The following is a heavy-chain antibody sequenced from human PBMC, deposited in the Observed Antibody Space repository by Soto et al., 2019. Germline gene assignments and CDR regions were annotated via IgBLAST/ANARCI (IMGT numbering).Heavy chain of an antibody. V-gene: IGHV5-51*01. CDR1: GYSFTTYW. CDR2: IYPSDSDN. J-gene: IGHJ4*02. D-gene: IGHD2-15*01. Sequence: GDSLTISCKTSGYSFTTYWIGWVRQMPEKGLAWMGIIYPSDSDNRYSPSFPGQVTISPYASTTTVYLPSSRLMASTTAIPYCSRHGSYAFRDQVTRSTVAS. CDR3: SRHGSYAF.